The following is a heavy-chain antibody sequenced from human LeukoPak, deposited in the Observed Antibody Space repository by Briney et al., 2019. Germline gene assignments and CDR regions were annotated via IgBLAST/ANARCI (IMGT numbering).Heavy chain of an antibody. CDR2: ISGDGSAT. Sequence: GGSLRLSCAASGFTFSTYSMHWVRQAPGKGLVWVSRISGDGSATTYADSMKGRFTVSRDNAKNTLYLQLSSLRAEDTAIYYCARTTGGPASTWAFDIWGQGTMVTVS. D-gene: IGHD6-13*01. V-gene: IGHV3-74*01. J-gene: IGHJ3*02. CDR1: GFTFSTYS. CDR3: ARTTGGPASTWAFDI.